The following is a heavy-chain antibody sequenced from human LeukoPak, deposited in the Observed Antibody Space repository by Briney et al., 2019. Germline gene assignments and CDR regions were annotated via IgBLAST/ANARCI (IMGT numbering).Heavy chain of an antibody. CDR2: IGYRNSPI. J-gene: IGHJ5*02. CDR1: GFTFSSYG. D-gene: IGHD5-24*01. V-gene: IGHV3-48*01. Sequence: GGSLRLSCAASGFTFSSYGMSWVRQAPGKGLEWVSYIGYRNSPIHYADSVKGRFTISRDNAKNSLYLQMNSLRAEDTAVYYCARAPRADDNWFDPWGQGTLVTVSS. CDR3: ARAPRADDNWFDP.